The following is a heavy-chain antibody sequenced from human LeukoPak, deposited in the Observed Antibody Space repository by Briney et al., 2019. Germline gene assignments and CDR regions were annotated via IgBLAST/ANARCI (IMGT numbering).Heavy chain of an antibody. D-gene: IGHD5-24*01. CDR1: GFTFSSYA. V-gene: IGHV3-23*01. Sequence: PGGSLRLSCAASGFTFSSYAMSWVRQAPGKVLDWVSAISVSGGVAYYADPVKGLFTVSRENSKKSRYLEMISRRAEATAVYYCAKDFFVALQLSATWAPIDYWGQGTLVTVSS. CDR3: AKDFFVALQLSATWAPIDY. J-gene: IGHJ4*02. CDR2: ISVSGGVA.